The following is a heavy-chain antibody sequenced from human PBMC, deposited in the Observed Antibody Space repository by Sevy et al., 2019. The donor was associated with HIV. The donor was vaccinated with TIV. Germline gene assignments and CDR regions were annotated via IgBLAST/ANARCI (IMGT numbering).Heavy chain of an antibody. V-gene: IGHV1-69*13. CDR2: IIPIFGTA. J-gene: IGHJ4*02. CDR3: ARSDSGYDSGFDY. D-gene: IGHD5-12*01. CDR1: GGTFSSYA. Sequence: ASVKVSCKASGGTFSSYAISWVRQAPGQGLEWMGGIIPIFGTANYAQKFQGRVTITADESTGTAYMELSSLRSEDTAVYYCARSDSGYDSGFDYWGQGTLVTVSS.